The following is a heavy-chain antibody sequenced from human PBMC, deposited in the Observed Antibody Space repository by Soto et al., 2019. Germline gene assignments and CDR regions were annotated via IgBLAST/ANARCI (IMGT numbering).Heavy chain of an antibody. Sequence: SETLSLTCIVSGDSVTSGSYYWTWLRQPPGKGLEWIGYISYTGRTKYNPYLQSRVTISVDTSKNDFYLNLSSVTAEDTAVYFCARECGLLPYYVMNVWGHGNAVTVSS. J-gene: IGHJ6*02. CDR2: ISYTGRT. V-gene: IGHV4-61*03. CDR1: GDSVTSGSYY. CDR3: ARECGLLPYYVMNV.